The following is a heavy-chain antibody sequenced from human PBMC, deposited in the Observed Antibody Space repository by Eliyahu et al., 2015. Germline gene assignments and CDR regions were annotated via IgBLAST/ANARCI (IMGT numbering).Heavy chain of an antibody. CDR3: TNVDYGEGY. V-gene: IGHV3-74*01. Sequence: EVQLVESGGDLVXPGGSLXLSCAASRFTFSSYWMXWVRQAPGKGLVWVXRISPDGTSTNYADSVKGQFTISRDNAKNTLFLQMNSLRAEDTAVYYCTNVDYGEGYWGQGTLVTVSS. D-gene: IGHD4-17*01. CDR2: ISPDGTST. J-gene: IGHJ4*02. CDR1: RFTFSSYW.